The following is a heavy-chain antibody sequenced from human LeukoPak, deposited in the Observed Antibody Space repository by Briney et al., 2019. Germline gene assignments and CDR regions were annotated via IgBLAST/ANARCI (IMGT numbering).Heavy chain of an antibody. J-gene: IGHJ6*02. V-gene: IGHV1-3*02. D-gene: IGHD6-19*01. CDR1: GYTFTSYA. Sequence: GASVKVSCKASGYTFTSYAMHWVRQAPGQRLEWMGRSNAGNGNTKYSQEFQGRVTITRDTSASTAYMELSSLRSEDMAVYYCARDGGESAVAGTHYYYGMDVWGQGTTVTVS. CDR2: SNAGNGNT. CDR3: ARDGGESAVAGTHYYYGMDV.